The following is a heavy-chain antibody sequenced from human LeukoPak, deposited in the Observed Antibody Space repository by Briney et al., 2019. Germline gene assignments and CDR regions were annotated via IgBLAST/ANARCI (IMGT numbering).Heavy chain of an antibody. CDR2: INPNSGGT. V-gene: IGHV1-2*02. CDR3: ARDTATTRGPWVYFDY. CDR1: GYTFTGYY. J-gene: IGHJ4*02. D-gene: IGHD5-18*01. Sequence: ASVKVSCKASGYTFTGYYMHWVRQAPGQGLEWMGWINPNSGGTNYAQKFQGRVTMTRDTSISTAYMELSRLRSDDTAVYYCARDTATTRGPWVYFDYWAREPWSPSPQ.